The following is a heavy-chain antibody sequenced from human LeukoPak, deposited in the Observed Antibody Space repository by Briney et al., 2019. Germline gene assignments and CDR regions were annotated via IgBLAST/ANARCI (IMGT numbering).Heavy chain of an antibody. J-gene: IGHJ4*02. V-gene: IGHV4-39*01. Sequence: PSETLSLTCTVSGGSVSSSNYYWGWIRQPPGKGLEWIGSIYYSGSTYYNPSLKSRVTISVDASKNQFSLKLSSVTAADTAVYYCARLSALRYFDWLPTTRGSYFDYWGQGTLVTVSS. D-gene: IGHD3-9*01. CDR1: GGSVSSSNYY. CDR3: ARLSALRYFDWLPTTRGSYFDY. CDR2: IYYSGST.